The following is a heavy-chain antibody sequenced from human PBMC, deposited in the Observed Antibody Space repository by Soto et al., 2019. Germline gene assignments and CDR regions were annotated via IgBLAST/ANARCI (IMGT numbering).Heavy chain of an antibody. CDR3: ARDLGRITMVRGVTLSLDY. CDR2: IWYDGSNK. CDR1: GFTFSSYG. D-gene: IGHD3-10*01. Sequence: GGSLRLSCAASGFTFSSYGMHWVRQAPGKGLEWVAVIWYDGSNKYYADSVKGRFTISRDNSKNTLYLQMNSLRAEDTAVYYCARDLGRITMVRGVTLSLDYWGQGTLVTVSS. J-gene: IGHJ4*02. V-gene: IGHV3-33*01.